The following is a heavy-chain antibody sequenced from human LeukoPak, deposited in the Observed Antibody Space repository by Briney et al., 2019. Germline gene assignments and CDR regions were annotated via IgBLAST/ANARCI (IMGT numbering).Heavy chain of an antibody. CDR1: GGSFSGYY. J-gene: IGHJ3*02. CDR2: INHSGST. Sequence: SETLSLTCAVYGGSFSGYYWSWIRQPPGKGLEWIGEINHSGSTNYNASLKSRVTISVDTSKNQFSLKLSSVTAADTAVYYCARHSEDIVVVPAAIPAFDIWGQGTMVTVSS. V-gene: IGHV4-34*01. CDR3: ARHSEDIVVVPAAIPAFDI. D-gene: IGHD2-2*02.